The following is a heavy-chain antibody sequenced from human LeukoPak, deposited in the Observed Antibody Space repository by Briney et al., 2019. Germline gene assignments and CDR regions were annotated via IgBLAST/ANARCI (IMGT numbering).Heavy chain of an antibody. Sequence: GGSLRLSCAASGFTFSTYAMTWVRQAPGKGLEWVSTISSSGGSTYYADSMRGRFTISRDNSKNTLYLQMNSLRADDTAVYYCAKDVRRGPSYFDYWGQETLVTVSS. CDR2: ISSSGGST. CDR1: GFTFSTYA. J-gene: IGHJ4*02. V-gene: IGHV3-23*01. D-gene: IGHD3-10*01. CDR3: AKDVRRGPSYFDY.